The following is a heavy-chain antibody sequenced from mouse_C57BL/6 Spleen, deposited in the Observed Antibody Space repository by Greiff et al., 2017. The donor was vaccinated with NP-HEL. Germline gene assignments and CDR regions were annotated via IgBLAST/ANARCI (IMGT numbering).Heavy chain of an antibody. CDR2: IYPGDGDT. Sequence: QVQLQQSGAELVKPGASVKISCKASGYAFSSYWMNWVKQRPGKGLEWIGQIYPGDGDTNYNGKFKGKATLTADKSSSTAYMQRSSLTSEDSAVYFCARYGNYGAWFAYWGQGTLVTVSA. CDR3: ARYGNYGAWFAY. J-gene: IGHJ3*01. CDR1: GYAFSSYW. D-gene: IGHD2-1*01. V-gene: IGHV1-80*01.